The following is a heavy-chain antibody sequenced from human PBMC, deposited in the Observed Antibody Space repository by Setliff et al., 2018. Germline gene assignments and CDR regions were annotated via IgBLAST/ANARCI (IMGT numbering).Heavy chain of an antibody. D-gene: IGHD6-6*01. CDR3: ARGRNVAARLLDS. CDR2: INHSGNT. V-gene: IGHV4-34*01. Sequence: SETLSLTCAAHGGSFSDYYWTWIRQPPGKGLEWIGEINHSGNTKSSPSLESRVTISVDPSKNQFSLKMTSVTAADTAVYYCARGRNVAARLLDSWGQGALVTSPQ. CDR1: GGSFSDYY. J-gene: IGHJ4*02.